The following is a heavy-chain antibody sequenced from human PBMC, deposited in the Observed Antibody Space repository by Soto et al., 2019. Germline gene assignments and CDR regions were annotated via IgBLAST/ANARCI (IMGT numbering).Heavy chain of an antibody. V-gene: IGHV4-4*07. CDR2: IYTGGST. CDR1: GGSISSYY. Sequence: SETLSLTCTVSGGSISSYYWSWIRQPAGKGLEWIGRIYTGGSTNYNPSLKSRVTMSVDTSKNQFSLKLSSVTAADTAVYYCARSMESQLLWYNWLDPWGQGTLVTVSS. J-gene: IGHJ5*02. D-gene: IGHD2-2*01. CDR3: ARSMESQLLWYNWLDP.